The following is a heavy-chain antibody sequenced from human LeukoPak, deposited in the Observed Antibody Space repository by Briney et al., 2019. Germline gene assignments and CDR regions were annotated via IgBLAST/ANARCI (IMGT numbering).Heavy chain of an antibody. J-gene: IGHJ6*02. CDR3: ARDMVYCSSTSCYTGRSYYYGMDV. V-gene: IGHV3-48*01. CDR1: GFTFSSYS. Sequence: PGGSLRLSCAASGFTFSSYSMNWVRQAPGKGLEWVSYISSSSSTIYYADSVKGRFTISRDNAKNSLYLQMNSLRAEDTAVYYCARDMVYCSSTSCYTGRSYYYGMDVWGQGTTVTVSS. D-gene: IGHD2-2*02. CDR2: ISSSSSTI.